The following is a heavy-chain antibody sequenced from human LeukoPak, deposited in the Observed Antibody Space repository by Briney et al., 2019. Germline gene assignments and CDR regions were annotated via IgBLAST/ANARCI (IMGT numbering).Heavy chain of an antibody. CDR2: IKPDGREK. Sequence: GGSLRLSCAASGFTFSNYWMSWVRQAPGKGLEWVANIKPDGREKYYVDSVKGRFTISRDNAKNSLSLQMNNLRVEDTAVYYCARAGSHWHYVYWGQGTVVTVSS. J-gene: IGHJ4*02. V-gene: IGHV3-7*01. CDR1: GFTFSNYW. D-gene: IGHD3-10*01. CDR3: ARAGSHWHYVY.